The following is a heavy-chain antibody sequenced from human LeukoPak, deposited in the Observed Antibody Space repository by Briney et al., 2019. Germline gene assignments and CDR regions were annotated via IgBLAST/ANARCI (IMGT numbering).Heavy chain of an antibody. CDR1: GFTFSSYA. Sequence: PGRSLRLSCAASGFTFSSYAMHWVRQAPGKGLEWVAVISYDGSNKYYADSVKGRFTISRDNSKNTLYLQMNSLRAEDTAVYYCARPVVTAIYDAFDTWGQGTMVTVSS. CDR3: ARPVVTAIYDAFDT. D-gene: IGHD2-21*02. J-gene: IGHJ3*02. V-gene: IGHV3-30-3*01. CDR2: ISYDGSNK.